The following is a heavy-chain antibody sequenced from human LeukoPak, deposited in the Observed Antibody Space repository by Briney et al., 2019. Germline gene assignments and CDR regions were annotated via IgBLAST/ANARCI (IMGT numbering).Heavy chain of an antibody. Sequence: GGSLRLSCAASGFTFSNYAMSWVRQAPGRGLEWVSAISESGGSTYSAASVKGRFTISRDNSKNTLHLQMNSLRAEDTAVYHCARQLGYCSDGTCYFDYWGQGTLVTVSS. CDR3: ARQLGYCSDGTCYFDY. CDR1: GFTFSNYA. J-gene: IGHJ4*02. D-gene: IGHD2-15*01. CDR2: ISESGGST. V-gene: IGHV3-23*01.